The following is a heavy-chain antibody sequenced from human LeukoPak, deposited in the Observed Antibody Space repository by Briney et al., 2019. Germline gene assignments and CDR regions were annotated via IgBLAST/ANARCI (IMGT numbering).Heavy chain of an antibody. Sequence: PSQTLSLTCAVSGGSISSGGYSWSWIRQPPGKGLEWIGYIYHSGSTYYNPSLKSRVTISVDRSKNQFSLKLSSVTAADTAVYYCASSLRGSSGYYFDYWGQGTLVTVSS. J-gene: IGHJ4*02. CDR2: IYHSGST. D-gene: IGHD3-10*01. CDR1: GGSISSGGYS. CDR3: ASSLRGSSGYYFDY. V-gene: IGHV4-30-2*01.